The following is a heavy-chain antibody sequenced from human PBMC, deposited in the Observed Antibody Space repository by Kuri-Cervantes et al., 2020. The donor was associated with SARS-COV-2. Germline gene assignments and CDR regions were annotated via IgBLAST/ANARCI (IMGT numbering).Heavy chain of an antibody. D-gene: IGHD1-7*01. CDR1: GLTFSVYG. J-gene: IGHJ2*01. CDR3: ARGFELLRDFDL. V-gene: IGHV3-48*04. Sequence: GGSLRLSCAASGLTFSVYGLNWVRQAPGKGLEWVSYISSSSSTIHYADSVKGRFTISRDNSKNTLYLQMNSLRTEDTAVYCCARGFELLRDFDLWGRGTLVTVSS. CDR2: ISSSSSTI.